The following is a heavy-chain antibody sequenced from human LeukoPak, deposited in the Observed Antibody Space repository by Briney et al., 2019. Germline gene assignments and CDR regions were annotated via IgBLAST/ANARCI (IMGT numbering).Heavy chain of an antibody. J-gene: IGHJ2*01. Sequence: PSETLSLTCTVSGGSISSYYWSWIRQPPGKGLEWIGYIYYSGSTNYNPSLKSRVTISVDTSKNQFSLKLSSVTAADTAVYYCARDRAVARDWYFDLWGRGTLVTVSS. V-gene: IGHV4-59*01. D-gene: IGHD6-19*01. CDR3: ARDRAVARDWYFDL. CDR2: IYYSGST. CDR1: GGSISSYY.